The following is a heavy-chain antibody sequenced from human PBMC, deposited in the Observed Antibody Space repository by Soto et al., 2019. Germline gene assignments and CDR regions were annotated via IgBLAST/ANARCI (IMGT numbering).Heavy chain of an antibody. CDR2: ISQAGSVK. J-gene: IGHJ6*02. D-gene: IGHD6-13*01. Sequence: QVQLVESGGGVVQPGRSLTVSCAASGISISTYAMHWVRQAPGKGLEWVAVISQAGSVKYYADSVKGRFTISRDNPKNTLFLQMNSLGADDTAVYYCAGRQQNYYYYGMDVWGQGTTVTVSS. CDR1: GISISTYA. V-gene: IGHV3-30*03. CDR3: AGRQQNYYYYGMDV.